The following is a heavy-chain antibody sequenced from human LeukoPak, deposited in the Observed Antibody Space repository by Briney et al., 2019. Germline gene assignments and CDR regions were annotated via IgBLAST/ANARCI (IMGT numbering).Heavy chain of an antibody. Sequence: GASVKVSCKASGYTFTGYYMHWVRQAPGQGLEWMGGINPNSGGTNYAQKFQGRGTMTRDTSISTAYMELSRLRSDDTAVYYCSRGPYYGSGRRGYYFDYWGRGTLVTVSS. J-gene: IGHJ4*02. CDR3: SRGPYYGSGRRGYYFDY. V-gene: IGHV1-2*02. CDR2: INPNSGGT. CDR1: GYTFTGYY. D-gene: IGHD3-10*01.